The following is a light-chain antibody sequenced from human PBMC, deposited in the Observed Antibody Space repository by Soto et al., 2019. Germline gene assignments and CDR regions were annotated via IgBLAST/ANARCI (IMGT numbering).Light chain of an antibody. CDR3: QQYGNSLYT. CDR2: GAS. Sequence: IFLTQTPDTLSLSPGERATLSCRASPAVTSSNYIAWYQQKPGQAPRLLIYGASRRATGIPDRISGSGSGTDFTLTIDRLEPEDVGVYYCQQYGNSLYTFGQGTKLEI. CDR1: PAVTSSN. V-gene: IGKV3-20*01. J-gene: IGKJ2*01.